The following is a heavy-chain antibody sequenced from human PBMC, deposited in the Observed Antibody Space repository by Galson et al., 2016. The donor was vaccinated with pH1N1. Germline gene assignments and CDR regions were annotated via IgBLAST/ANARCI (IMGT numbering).Heavy chain of an antibody. J-gene: IGHJ4*02. D-gene: IGHD4-17*01. V-gene: IGHV3-33*01. CDR1: GFAFSNSG. Sequence: SLRLSCAASGFAFSNSGVHWVRQAPGKGLEWVALIWYDGSNKYYADSVKGRFTISRDNSKNTLYLQMNSLRAEDTAVYYCARGDYGDYVGELDYWGQGTLVTVSS. CDR2: IWYDGSNK. CDR3: ARGDYGDYVGELDY.